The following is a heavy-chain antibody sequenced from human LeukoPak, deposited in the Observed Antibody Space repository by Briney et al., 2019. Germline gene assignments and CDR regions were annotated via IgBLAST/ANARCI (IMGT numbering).Heavy chain of an antibody. J-gene: IGHJ5*02. V-gene: IGHV4-59*01. CDR3: ARRLRGHWFDP. CDR2: IYYSGST. Sequence: SETLSLTCTVSGGSISGDYWSWTRQPPGKGLEWIGYIYYSGSTNYNPSLKSRVTISVDTSKNQFSLKLSSVTAADTAVYYCARRLRGHWFDPWGQGTLVTVSS. CDR1: GGSISGDY. D-gene: IGHD2-8*01.